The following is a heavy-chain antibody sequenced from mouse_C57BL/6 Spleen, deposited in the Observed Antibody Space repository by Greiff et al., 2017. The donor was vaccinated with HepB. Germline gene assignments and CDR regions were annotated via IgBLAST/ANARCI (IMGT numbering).Heavy chain of an antibody. J-gene: IGHJ1*03. CDR2: INPGSGGT. Sequence: VKLMESGAELVRPGTSVKVSCKASGYAFTNYLIEWVKQRPGQGLEWIGVINPGSGGTNYNEKFKGKATLTADKSSSTAYMQLSSLTSEDSAVYFCASHYYGTRGYFDVWGTGTTVTVSS. V-gene: IGHV1-54*01. CDR3: ASHYYGTRGYFDV. D-gene: IGHD1-1*01. CDR1: GYAFTNYL.